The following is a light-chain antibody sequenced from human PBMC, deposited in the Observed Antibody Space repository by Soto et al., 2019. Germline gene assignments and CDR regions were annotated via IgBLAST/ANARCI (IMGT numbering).Light chain of an antibody. CDR1: SGHSSYT. CDR2: LDSDGSH. Sequence: QLVLTQSPSASASLGASVKLTCTLSSGHSSYTIAWHQQQPGKGPRYLMKLDSDGSHTKGDGIPDRFSGSSSGAERYLTISSLQSEDEADYYCQTWATGIRVFGEGTQLTVL. V-gene: IGLV4-69*01. J-gene: IGLJ3*02. CDR3: QTWATGIRV.